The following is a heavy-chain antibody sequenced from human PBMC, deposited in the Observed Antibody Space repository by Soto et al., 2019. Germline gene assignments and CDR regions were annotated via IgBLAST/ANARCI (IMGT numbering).Heavy chain of an antibody. V-gene: IGHV4-34*01. J-gene: IGHJ5*02. CDR1: GGSFSGYY. CDR3: ARGGLMYYDFWSGYYTGPGWFDP. D-gene: IGHD3-3*01. Sequence: TLSLTCAVYGGSFSGYYWSWIRQPPGKGLGWIGEINHSGSTNYNPSLKSRVTISVDTSKNQFSLKLSSVTAADTAVYYCARGGLMYYDFWSGYYTGPGWFDPWGQGTLVTVSS. CDR2: INHSGST.